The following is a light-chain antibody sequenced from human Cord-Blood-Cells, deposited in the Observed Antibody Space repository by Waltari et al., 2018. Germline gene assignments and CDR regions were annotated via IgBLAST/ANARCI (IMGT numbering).Light chain of an antibody. CDR3: QQYNSYT. CDR1: QSISSW. Sequence: DIQMTQSPSTLSASVGDRVTITCLASQSISSWLAWYQQKPGKAPKLLIYKASSLESGVPSRFSGSGSGTEFTLTISSLQPDDFATYYCQQYNSYTFGQGTKLEIK. CDR2: KAS. J-gene: IGKJ2*01. V-gene: IGKV1-5*03.